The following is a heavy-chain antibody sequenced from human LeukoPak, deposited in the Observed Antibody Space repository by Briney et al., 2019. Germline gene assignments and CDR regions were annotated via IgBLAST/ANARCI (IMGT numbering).Heavy chain of an antibody. CDR3: VRDKVDNAYTGSLFDY. Sequence: GGSLRLSCGTSGFAFSSYWMSWVRQAPGKGLERVAIIKPDGSEKHYVDSVKGRFTISRDNAKNSVYLQMNSLRAEDTAVYYCVRDKVDNAYTGSLFDYWGQGTLVTVSS. J-gene: IGHJ4*02. D-gene: IGHD5-24*01. V-gene: IGHV3-7*01. CDR2: IKPDGSEK. CDR1: GFAFSSYW.